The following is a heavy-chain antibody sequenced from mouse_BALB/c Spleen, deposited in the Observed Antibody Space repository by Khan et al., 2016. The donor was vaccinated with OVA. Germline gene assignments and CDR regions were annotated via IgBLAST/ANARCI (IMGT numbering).Heavy chain of an antibody. CDR3: TRCNCDGESLYAMDY. Sequence: DLVKPGASVKLSCKASGYTFTSYWINWIKQRPGQGLEWIGRVSPGSGSPYYNEMFKGKAAVTVDKSSSTAFIQLKRLSSEDTAVYSCTRCNCDGESLYAMDYWGQGTAVTVAS. CDR2: VSPGSGSP. V-gene: IGHV1S41*01. CDR1: GYTFTSYW. D-gene: IGHD1-1*01. J-gene: IGHJ4*01.